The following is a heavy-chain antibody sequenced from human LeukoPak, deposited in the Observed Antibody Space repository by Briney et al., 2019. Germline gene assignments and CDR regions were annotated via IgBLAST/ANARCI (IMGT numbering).Heavy chain of an antibody. CDR3: GRDRIYGVIGRVDY. CDR1: GFTFSNYW. Sequence: GGSLRLSCAASGFTFSNYWMSWVRQVPGKGPEWVANIKQDGSEKHYVDSVKGRFTISRDNAKNSLYLQMNSLGAEDTAVYYCGRDRIYGVIGRVDYWGQGILVTVSS. D-gene: IGHD4-17*01. V-gene: IGHV3-7*01. CDR2: IKQDGSEK. J-gene: IGHJ4*02.